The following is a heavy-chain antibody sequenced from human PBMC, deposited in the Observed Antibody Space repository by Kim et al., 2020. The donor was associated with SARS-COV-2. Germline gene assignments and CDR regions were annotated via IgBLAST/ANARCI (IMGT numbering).Heavy chain of an antibody. V-gene: IGHV4-31*02. CDR3: ARAKASSSWYFDY. J-gene: IGHJ4*02. D-gene: IGHD6-13*01. Sequence: SNPSPKGRVTISVDTSKNQFSLKLSSVTAADTAVYYCARAKASSSWYFDYWGQGTLVTVSS.